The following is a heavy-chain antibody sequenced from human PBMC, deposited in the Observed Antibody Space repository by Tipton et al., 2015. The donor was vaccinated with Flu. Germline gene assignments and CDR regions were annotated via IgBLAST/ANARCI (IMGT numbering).Heavy chain of an antibody. J-gene: IGHJ4*02. V-gene: IGHV3-74*01. D-gene: IGHD1-1*01. CDR3: VKEGYGKGAFDY. CDR1: GFTFSSYW. Sequence: SLRLSCAASGFTFSSYWMHWVRQAPGKGLVWVSRVNSDGSNTIYADSVKGRFTISRDNDKDTLYLQMHSLRLGDTAVYYCVKEGYGKGAFDYWGQGTRVTVSS. CDR2: VNSDGSNT.